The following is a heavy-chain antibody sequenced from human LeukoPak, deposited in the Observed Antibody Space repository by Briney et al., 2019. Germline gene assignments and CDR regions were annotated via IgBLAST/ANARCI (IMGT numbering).Heavy chain of an antibody. Sequence: SETLSLTCAVYGGSFSGYYWSWIRQPPGKGLEWIGEINHSGSTNYNPSLKSRVTISVDTSKNQFSLKLSSVTAADTAVYYCARGRGTWYYYDSSIDYWGQGTLVTVSS. V-gene: IGHV4-34*01. J-gene: IGHJ4*02. D-gene: IGHD3-22*01. CDR2: INHSGST. CDR3: ARGRGTWYYYDSSIDY. CDR1: GGSFSGYY.